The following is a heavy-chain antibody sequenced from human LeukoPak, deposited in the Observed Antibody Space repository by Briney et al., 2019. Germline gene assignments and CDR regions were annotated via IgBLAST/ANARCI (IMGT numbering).Heavy chain of an antibody. V-gene: IGHV3-30*18. CDR2: ISYDGSNK. CDR3: TKDYYDSSGFPDY. J-gene: IGHJ4*02. Sequence: GGSLRLSCAASGFTFSSYGMHWVRQAPGKGLEWVAVISYDGSNKYYADSVKGRFTISRDNSKNTLYLQMNSLRAEDTAVYYCTKDYYDSSGFPDYWGQGTLVTVSS. CDR1: GFTFSSYG. D-gene: IGHD3-22*01.